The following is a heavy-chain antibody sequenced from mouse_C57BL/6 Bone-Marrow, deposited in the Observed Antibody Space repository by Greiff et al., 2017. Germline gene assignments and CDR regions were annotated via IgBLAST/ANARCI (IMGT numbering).Heavy chain of an antibody. CDR1: GFTFSSYG. CDR3: ARHGYYDAMDY. CDR2: ISSGGSYT. Sequence: EVNLVESGGDLVKPGGSLKLSCAASGFTFSSYGMSWVRQTPDKRLEWVATISSGGSYTYYPDSVKGRFTISRDNAKNTLYLQMSSLKSEDTAMYYCARHGYYDAMDYWGQGTSVTVSS. D-gene: IGHD2-2*01. J-gene: IGHJ4*01. V-gene: IGHV5-6*01.